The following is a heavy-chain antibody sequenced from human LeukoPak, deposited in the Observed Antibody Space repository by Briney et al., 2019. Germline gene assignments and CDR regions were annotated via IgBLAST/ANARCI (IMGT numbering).Heavy chain of an antibody. CDR1: GFTFSSYA. J-gene: IGHJ3*02. D-gene: IGHD3-10*01. CDR2: ISGSGGST. V-gene: IGHV3-23*01. Sequence: PGGSLRLSCAASGFTFSSYAMSWVRQAPGKGLEWVSAISGSGGSTYYADSVKGRFTISRDNAKNSLYLQMNSLRAEDTAVYYCARDSYYYGSGYAFDIWGQGTMVTVSS. CDR3: ARDSYYYGSGYAFDI.